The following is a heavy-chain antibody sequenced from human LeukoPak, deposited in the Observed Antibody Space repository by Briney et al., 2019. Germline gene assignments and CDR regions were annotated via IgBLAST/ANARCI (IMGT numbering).Heavy chain of an antibody. CDR1: GYTFTSYA. CDR2: INTNTGNP. Sequence: RWASVKVSCKASGYTFTSYAMNWVRQAPGQGLEWMGWINTNTGNPTYAQGFTGRFVFSLDTSVSTAYLQISSLKAEDTAVYYCARAFWRGSSSWYPFGDYYYMDVWGKGTTVTVSS. V-gene: IGHV7-4-1*02. CDR3: ARAFWRGSSSWYPFGDYYYMDV. D-gene: IGHD6-13*01. J-gene: IGHJ6*03.